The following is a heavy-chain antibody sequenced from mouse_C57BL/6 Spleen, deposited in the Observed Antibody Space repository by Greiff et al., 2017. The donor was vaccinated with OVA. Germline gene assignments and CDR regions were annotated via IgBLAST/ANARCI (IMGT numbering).Heavy chain of an antibody. CDR2: IRNKANGYTT. J-gene: IGHJ4*01. Sequence: EVQGVESGGGLVQPGGSLSLSCAASGFTFTDYYMSWVRQPPGKALEWLGFIRNKANGYTTEYSASVKGRFTISRDNSQSILYLQMNALRAEDSATYYCARYLTTVVAPYAMDYWGQGTSVTVSS. CDR1: GFTFTDYY. CDR3: ARYLTTVVAPYAMDY. V-gene: IGHV7-3*01. D-gene: IGHD1-1*01.